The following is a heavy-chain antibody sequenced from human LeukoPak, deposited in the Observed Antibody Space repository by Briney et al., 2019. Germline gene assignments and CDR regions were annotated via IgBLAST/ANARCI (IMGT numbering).Heavy chain of an antibody. V-gene: IGHV4-38-2*02. CDR3: ASKKYYYGSSGYYYYFDY. Sequence: SETLSLTCTVSGYSISSGYYWGWIRQPPGKGLEWIGSIYHSGSTYYNPSLKSRVTISVDTSKNQFSLKLSSVTAADTAVYYCASKKYYYGSSGYYYYFDYWGQGTLVTVPS. D-gene: IGHD3-22*01. J-gene: IGHJ4*02. CDR1: GYSISSGYY. CDR2: IYHSGST.